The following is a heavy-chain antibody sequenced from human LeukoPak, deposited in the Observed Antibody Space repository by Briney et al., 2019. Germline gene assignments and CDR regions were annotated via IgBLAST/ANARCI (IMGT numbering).Heavy chain of an antibody. V-gene: IGHV3-30*02. CDR3: ARGITMVRGVRGVDY. CDR1: GFTFSSYG. CDR2: IRYDGSNK. J-gene: IGHJ4*02. D-gene: IGHD3-10*01. Sequence: GGSLRLSCAASGFTFSSYGMHWVRQAPGKGLEWVAFIRYDGSNKYYADSVKGRFTISRDNAENSLYLQMNSLRAEDTAVYYCARGITMVRGVRGVDYWGQGTLVTVSS.